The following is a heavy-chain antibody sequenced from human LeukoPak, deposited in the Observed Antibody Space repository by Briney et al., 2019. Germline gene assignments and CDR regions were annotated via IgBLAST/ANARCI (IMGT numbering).Heavy chain of an antibody. Sequence: SETLSLTRAVSGGSFSGFYWSWIRQPPGKGLEWIGEMHHSGAARYKPSLRSRVTISGGTSKNQFSLNLNSVTAADTAVYYCARGILGYYYFDLWGRGTLVTVSS. J-gene: IGHJ2*01. D-gene: IGHD2/OR15-2a*01. V-gene: IGHV4-34*01. CDR1: GGSFSGFY. CDR2: MHHSGAA. CDR3: ARGILGYYYFDL.